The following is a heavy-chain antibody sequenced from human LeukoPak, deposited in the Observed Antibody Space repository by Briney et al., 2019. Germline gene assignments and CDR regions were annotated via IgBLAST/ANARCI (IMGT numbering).Heavy chain of an antibody. CDR1: GFTVSSNY. J-gene: IGHJ4*02. Sequence: GGSLRLSCAASGFTVSSNYMSWVRQAPGKGLEWVSVIYSGGSTYYADSVKGRFTISRDNSKNTLYLQMNSLRAEDTAVYYCARDLSSGWYDYWGQGTLVTASS. D-gene: IGHD6-19*01. CDR2: IYSGGST. CDR3: ARDLSSGWYDY. V-gene: IGHV3-66*02.